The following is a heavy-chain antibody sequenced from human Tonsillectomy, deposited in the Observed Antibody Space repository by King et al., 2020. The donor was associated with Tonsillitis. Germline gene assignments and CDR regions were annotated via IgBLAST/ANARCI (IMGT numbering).Heavy chain of an antibody. CDR3: ARVGYYDSSGYSPDAFDI. D-gene: IGHD3-22*01. CDR1: GGSISSGGYS. Sequence: LQLQESGSGLVKPSQTLSLTCAVSGGSISSGGYSWSWIRQPPGKGLGWIGYIYHSGSTYYNPSLKSRVTISVDRSKNQFSLKLSSVTAADTAVYYCARVGYYDSSGYSPDAFDIWGQGTMVTVSS. CDR2: IYHSGST. V-gene: IGHV4-30-2*01. J-gene: IGHJ3*02.